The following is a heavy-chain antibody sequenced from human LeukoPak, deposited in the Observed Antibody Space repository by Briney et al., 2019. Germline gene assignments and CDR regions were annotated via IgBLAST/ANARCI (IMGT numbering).Heavy chain of an antibody. CDR3: AREDSLVRGINAFDI. J-gene: IGHJ3*02. Sequence: SVKSSCKASGGTFSSYAISWVRQAPGQGLEWMGRIIPIFGTANYAQKFQGRVTITTDESTSTAYMELSSLRSEDTAVYYCAREDSLVRGINAFDIWGQGTMVTVSS. D-gene: IGHD3-10*01. CDR2: IIPIFGTA. CDR1: GGTFSSYA. V-gene: IGHV1-69*05.